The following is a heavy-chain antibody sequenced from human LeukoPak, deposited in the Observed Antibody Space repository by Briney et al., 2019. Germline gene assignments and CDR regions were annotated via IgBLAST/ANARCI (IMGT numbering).Heavy chain of an antibody. CDR1: GYTFTSYD. CDR2: MNPNSGNT. V-gene: IGHV1-8*01. D-gene: IGHD5-12*01. CDR3: ARGPHSGYDYGYYYYYMDV. J-gene: IGHJ6*03. Sequence: ASVKVSCKASGYTFTSYDINWVRQATGQGLEWMGRMNPNSGNTGYAQKFQGRVTMTRNTSISTAYMELSSLRSEDTAVYYCARGPHSGYDYGYYYYYMDVWGKGTTVTVSS.